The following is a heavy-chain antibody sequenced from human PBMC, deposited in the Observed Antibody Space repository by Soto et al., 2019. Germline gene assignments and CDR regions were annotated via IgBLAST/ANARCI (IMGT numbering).Heavy chain of an antibody. CDR1: GFTFSDFD. D-gene: IGHD6-6*01. CDR3: VKEAHRASRLES. CDR2: ISYRGNTH. V-gene: IGHV3-30*18. J-gene: IGHJ4*02. Sequence: QVHLVESGGGVVQPGRSLRLSCATSGFTFSDFDMHWVRQAPGKGLEWVAVISYRGNTHYYADSVRGRFTISRDNSNNMLYVQMGGLRLADTGVYYCVKEAHRASRLESWGQGTLVLVSS.